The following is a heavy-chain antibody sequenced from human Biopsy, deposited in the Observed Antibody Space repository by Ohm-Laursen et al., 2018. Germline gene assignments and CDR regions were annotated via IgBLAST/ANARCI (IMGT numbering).Heavy chain of an antibody. D-gene: IGHD2-8*01. CDR2: IYSGGDT. CDR3: ATGPVQMVYANLRGEFAS. CDR1: GFTVYNNY. J-gene: IGHJ5*02. V-gene: IGHV3-66*01. Sequence: SLRLSCAVSGFTVYNNYMTWVRQAPGKGLEWVSLIYSGGDTRYADSVKGRFTISRDSSKNTLYLQMNGLRADDTAVYYCATGPVQMVYANLRGEFASWGQGALVTVSS.